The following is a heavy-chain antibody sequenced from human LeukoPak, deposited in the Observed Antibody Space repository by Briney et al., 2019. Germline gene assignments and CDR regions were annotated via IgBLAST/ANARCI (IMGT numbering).Heavy chain of an antibody. D-gene: IGHD6-13*01. Sequence: SETLSLTCTVSGGSISSYYWSWIRQPPEKGLEWIGYIYYSGSTNYNPSLKSRVTISVDTSKNQFSLKLSSVTAADTAVYYCASTPLPTIAAGYYYYYGMDVWGQGTTVTVSS. CDR1: GGSISSYY. CDR2: IYYSGST. CDR3: ASTPLPTIAAGYYYYYGMDV. V-gene: IGHV4-59*01. J-gene: IGHJ6*02.